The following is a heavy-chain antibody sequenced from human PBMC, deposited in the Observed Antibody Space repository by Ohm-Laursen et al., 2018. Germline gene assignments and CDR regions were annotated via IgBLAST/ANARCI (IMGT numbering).Heavy chain of an antibody. CDR1: GGSFSSVDYY. V-gene: IGHV4-31*11. CDR2: VSYSENT. D-gene: IGHD6-19*01. J-gene: IGHJ4*02. Sequence: TLSLTCAVSGGSFSSVDYYWSWIRHHPGKGLEWIGYVSYSENTYYNPSLKSRLLISVDRSKNQFSLKLSSVIAADTAMYYCARHASVTGLDYWGQGTLVTVSS. CDR3: ARHASVTGLDY.